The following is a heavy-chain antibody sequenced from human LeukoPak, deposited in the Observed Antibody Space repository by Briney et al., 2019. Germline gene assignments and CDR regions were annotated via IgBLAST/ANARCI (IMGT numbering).Heavy chain of an antibody. V-gene: IGHV4-61*01. CDR2: ISYSGST. CDR1: GGSISSSNW. D-gene: IGHD5/OR15-5a*01. J-gene: IGHJ4*02. Sequence: SETLSLTCAVSGGSISSSNWWSWIRQPPGKGLEWIGYISYSGSTNYNPSLKSRVTISVDTSKNRFSLRLSSVTAADTAVYYCARGGPSLGVDYWGQGTLVTVSS. CDR3: ARGGPSLGVDY.